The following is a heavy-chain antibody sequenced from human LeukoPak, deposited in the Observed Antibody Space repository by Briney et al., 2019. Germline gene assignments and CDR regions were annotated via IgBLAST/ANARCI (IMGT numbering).Heavy chain of an antibody. CDR3: ARQKSMAEAAFDI. Sequence: PSETLSLTCTVSGGSISSYYWGWIRQPPGKGLEWIGYIYYSGSTNYNPSLKSRVTISVDTSKNQFSLKLSSVTAADTAVYYCARQKSMAEAAFDIWGQGTMVTVSS. CDR1: GGSISSYY. V-gene: IGHV4-59*08. J-gene: IGHJ3*02. D-gene: IGHD6-19*01. CDR2: IYYSGST.